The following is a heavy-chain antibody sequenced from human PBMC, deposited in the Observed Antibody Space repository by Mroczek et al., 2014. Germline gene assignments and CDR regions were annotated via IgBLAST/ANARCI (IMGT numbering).Heavy chain of an antibody. V-gene: IGHV4-34*01. Sequence: QVQLQQWGAGLLKPSETLSLTCAVYGGSFSGYYWSWIRQPPGKGLEWIGEINHSGSTNYNPSLKSRVTISVDTSKNQFSLKLSSVTAADTAVYYCARTLFWSGYYIDYWGQGTLVTVSS. CDR3: ARTLFWSGYYIDY. J-gene: IGHJ4*02. D-gene: IGHD3-3*01. CDR1: GGSFSGYY. CDR2: INHSGST.